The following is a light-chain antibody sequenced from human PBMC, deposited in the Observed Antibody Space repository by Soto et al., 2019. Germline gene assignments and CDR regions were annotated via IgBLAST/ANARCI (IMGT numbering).Light chain of an antibody. CDR3: QQGGSSPIT. V-gene: IGKV1-12*01. CDR2: GAS. Sequence: DIQMTQSPSSVSASVGDRVTITCRASQDIGSWLAWYQQKPGKAPDLLIYGASSLQGGVPSRFYGSGSGTDFTLTISSLQPEDFATYYCQQGGSSPITFGQGTRLEIK. CDR1: QDIGSW. J-gene: IGKJ5*01.